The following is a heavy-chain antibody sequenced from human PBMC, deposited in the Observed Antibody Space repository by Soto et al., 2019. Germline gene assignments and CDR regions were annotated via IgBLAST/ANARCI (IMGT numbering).Heavy chain of an antibody. D-gene: IGHD6-13*01. J-gene: IGHJ5*02. CDR1: GYTFTSYG. CDR3: ARPGYSSSWGPVVWFDP. CDR2: ISADNGNT. V-gene: IGHV1-18*01. Sequence: QVQLVQSGAEVKKPGASVKVSCKASGYTFTSYGITWVRQAPGQGLEWMGWISADNGNTNYAQKFQGRVTMTTDTSTSTAYMELRSLRPDDTAVYYCARPGYSSSWGPVVWFDPWGQGTLVTVST.